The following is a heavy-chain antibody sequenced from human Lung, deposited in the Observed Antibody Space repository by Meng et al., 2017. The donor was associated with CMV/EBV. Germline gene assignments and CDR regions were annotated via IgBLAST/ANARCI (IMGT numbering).Heavy chain of an antibody. CDR3: ARDNSYGDEYYFDY. V-gene: IGHV3-21*01. D-gene: IGHD5-18*01. Sequence: GESLKISCAASGFTFSSYSMNWVRQAPGKGLEWVSSISSSSSYIYYADSVKGRFTISRDNAKNSLYLQMNSLRAEDTAVYYCARDNSYGDEYYFDYWGQGTLVTVSS. CDR2: ISSSSSYI. J-gene: IGHJ4*02. CDR1: GFTFSSYS.